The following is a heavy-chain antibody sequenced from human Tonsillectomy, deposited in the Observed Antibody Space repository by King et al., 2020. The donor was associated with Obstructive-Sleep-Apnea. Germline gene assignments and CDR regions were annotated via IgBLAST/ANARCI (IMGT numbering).Heavy chain of an antibody. CDR1: GFTLSDYY. J-gene: IGHJ4*02. CDR2: ISRSTSYI. CDR3: ASLTYYDFWSGNDY. Sequence: VQLVESGGGLVKPGGSLRLSCAASGFTLSDYYMSWIRQAPGKGLEWVSYISRSTSYINYADSVKGRFTISRDNANNSLYLQMNSLRAEDTAVYYCASLTYYDFWSGNDYWGQGTLVTVSS. D-gene: IGHD3-3*01. V-gene: IGHV3-11*06.